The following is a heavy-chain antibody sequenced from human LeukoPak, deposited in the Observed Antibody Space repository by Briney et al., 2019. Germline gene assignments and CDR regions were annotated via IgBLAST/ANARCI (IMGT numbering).Heavy chain of an antibody. CDR2: TYHRSKWGN. CDR3: ARASYRAFDI. V-gene: IGHV6-1*01. Sequence: HSQTLSLTCAISGDSVSSNNAAWNWIRQSPSRGLEWLGRTYHRSKWGNDYAASVKSRIIINPDTPKNQFSLQLKSVTPEDTAVYYCARASYRAFDIWGQGTMVTVSS. CDR1: GDSVSSNNAA. J-gene: IGHJ3*02. D-gene: IGHD2-2*01.